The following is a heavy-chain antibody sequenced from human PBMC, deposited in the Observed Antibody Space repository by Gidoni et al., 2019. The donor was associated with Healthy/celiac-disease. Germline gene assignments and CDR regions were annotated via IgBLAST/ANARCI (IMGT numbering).Heavy chain of an antibody. Sequence: QITLKESGPTLVKPTQTLTLPCTFSGFSLSTSGVGVGWIRQPPGKDLEWLALIYWDDDKRYSPSLKSRLTITKDTSKNQVVLTMTNMDPVDTATYYCAHRTASSSWYESAFDIWGQGTMVTVSS. CDR2: IYWDDDK. V-gene: IGHV2-5*02. CDR3: AHRTASSSWYESAFDI. CDR1: GFSLSTSGVG. J-gene: IGHJ3*02. D-gene: IGHD6-13*01.